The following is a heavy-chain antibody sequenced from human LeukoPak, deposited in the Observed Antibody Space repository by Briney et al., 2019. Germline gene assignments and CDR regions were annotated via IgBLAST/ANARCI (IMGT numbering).Heavy chain of an antibody. D-gene: IGHD3-9*01. Sequence: GGSLRLSCAASGFTISDYYMNWICQAPGKGLEWVSYISSSGSTIYYADSVKGRFTLSRDTAKNSLYLQMNSLRPEDTAVYYCAKAGDYDLLTGYTYFDYWGQGTLVTVSS. V-gene: IGHV3-11*04. CDR2: ISSSGSTI. CDR3: AKAGDYDLLTGYTYFDY. J-gene: IGHJ4*02. CDR1: GFTISDYY.